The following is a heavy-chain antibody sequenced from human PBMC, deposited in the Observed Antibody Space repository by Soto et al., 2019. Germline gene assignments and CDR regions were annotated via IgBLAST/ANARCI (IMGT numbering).Heavy chain of an antibody. CDR2: ISNRGSSA. CDR3: AKACCDADTWGPCEY. CDR1: GFTFNDYA. Sequence: EVHLVQSGGGLVQPGESLSLSCVASGFTFNDYAMHWVRQTPGKGLEWVAAISNRGSSAYYADSVKGRFTISRDKSTKTMYLHVLTLSVEDTAVDFCAKACCDADTWGPCEYGGQGSPVAVSP. D-gene: IGHD2-21*02. V-gene: IGHV3-23*04. J-gene: IGHJ4*02.